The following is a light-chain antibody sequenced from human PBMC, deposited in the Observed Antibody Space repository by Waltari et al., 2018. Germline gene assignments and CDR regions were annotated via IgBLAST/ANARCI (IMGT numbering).Light chain of an antibody. CDR1: SSDVGGFNY. Sequence: QSALTQPPSASGSPGQSVTISCTGTSSDVGGFNYVYWYQQNPGKVPKLMIYEVTKRPSGVPDRFSGSKSGNTASLTVSGLQTEDEADYYCSSYAGGSWVFGGGTKLTVL. V-gene: IGLV2-8*01. CDR3: SSYAGGSWV. J-gene: IGLJ3*02. CDR2: EVT.